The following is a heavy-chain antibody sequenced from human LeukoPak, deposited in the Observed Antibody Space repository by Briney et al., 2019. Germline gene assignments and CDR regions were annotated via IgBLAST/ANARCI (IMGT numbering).Heavy chain of an antibody. J-gene: IGHJ6*03. Sequence: GTLRLSCAASGFTFSSYGMSWVRQAPGKGLEWVSAISGSGGSTYYADSVKGRFTISRDNSKNTLYLQMNSLRAEDTAVYYCAKGPYGSGSYYKNYYMDVWGKGTTVTISS. CDR3: AKGPYGSGSYYKNYYMDV. D-gene: IGHD3-10*01. CDR1: GFTFSSYG. V-gene: IGHV3-23*01. CDR2: ISGSGGST.